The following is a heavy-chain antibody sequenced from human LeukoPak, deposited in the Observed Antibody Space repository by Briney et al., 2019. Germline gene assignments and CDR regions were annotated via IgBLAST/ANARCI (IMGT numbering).Heavy chain of an antibody. J-gene: IGHJ4*02. CDR1: GFTFSDYY. D-gene: IGHD1-26*01. CDR3: ARDRYVGATTAGDSDF. Sequence: PGGSLRLSCAASGFTFSDYYMSWIRQAPGKGLEWVSYIGSSGSTIYYADSVKGRFTISRDNAKNSLYLQMNSLRAEDTVVYYCARDRYVGATTAGDSDFWGQGTLVTVSS. CDR2: IGSSGSTI. V-gene: IGHV3-11*01.